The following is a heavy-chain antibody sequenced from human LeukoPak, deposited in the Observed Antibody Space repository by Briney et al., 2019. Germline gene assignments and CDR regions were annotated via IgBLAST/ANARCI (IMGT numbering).Heavy chain of an antibody. CDR3: ATRHCSSTSCYGFALRPDAFDI. D-gene: IGHD2-2*01. V-gene: IGHV4-39*07. Sequence: SETLSLICTVSGGSISSSSYYWGWIRQPPGEGLEWIGSIYYSGSTYYNPSLKSRVTISVDTSKNQFSLKLSSVTAADTAVYYCATRHCSSTSCYGFALRPDAFDIWGQGTMVTVSS. CDR2: IYYSGST. J-gene: IGHJ3*02. CDR1: GGSISSSSYY.